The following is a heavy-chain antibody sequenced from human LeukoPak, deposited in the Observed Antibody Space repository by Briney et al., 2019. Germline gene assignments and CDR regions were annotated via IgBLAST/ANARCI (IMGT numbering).Heavy chain of an antibody. CDR2: IIPILGIA. Sequence: GASVKVSCKASGGTFSSYTISWVRQAPGQGLEWMGRIIPILGIANYAQKFQGRVTITADKYTSTAYTELSSLRSEDTAVYYCARDGGCSSTSCYLFDYWGQGTLVTVSS. V-gene: IGHV1-69*04. CDR3: ARDGGCSSTSCYLFDY. J-gene: IGHJ4*02. CDR1: GGTFSSYT. D-gene: IGHD2-2*01.